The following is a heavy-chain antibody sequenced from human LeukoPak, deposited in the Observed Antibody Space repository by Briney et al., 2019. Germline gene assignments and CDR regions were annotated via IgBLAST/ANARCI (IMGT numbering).Heavy chain of an antibody. Sequence: ASVKVSCKASGYTFTVHYLHWVRQAPGQGPEWMGWFNPNSGDTNYAQRFQGRVTMTRVTSISTAYMEMKGLTIDDTAVYYCARDKGSGMLPFDYWGQGTRVTVSS. J-gene: IGHJ4*02. CDR3: ARDKGSGMLPFDY. V-gene: IGHV1-2*02. D-gene: IGHD1-1*01. CDR1: GYTFTVHY. CDR2: FNPNSGDT.